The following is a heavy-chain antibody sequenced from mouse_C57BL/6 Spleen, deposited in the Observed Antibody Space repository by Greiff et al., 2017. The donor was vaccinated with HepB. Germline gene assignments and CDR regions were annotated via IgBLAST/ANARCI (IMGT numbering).Heavy chain of an antibody. Sequence: QVHVKQPGAELVKPGASVKLSCKASGYTFTSYWMHWVKQRPGQGLEWIGMIHPNSGSTNYNEKFKSKATLTVDKSSSTAYMQLSSLTSEDAAVYYCERATDYWGQGTLVTVSA. CDR2: IHPNSGST. CDR3: ERATDY. V-gene: IGHV1-64*01. J-gene: IGHJ3*01. CDR1: GYTFTSYW.